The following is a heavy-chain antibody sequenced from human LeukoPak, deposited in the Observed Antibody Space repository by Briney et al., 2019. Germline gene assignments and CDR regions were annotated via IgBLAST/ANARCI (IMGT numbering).Heavy chain of an antibody. Sequence: PGGSLRLSCAASGFTFSSYGMHWVRQAPGKGLEWVAVISYDGSNKYYADSVKGRFTISRDNSKNTLYLQTNSLRAEDTAVYYCAKDLLEMATQPRDDYWGQGTLVTVSS. D-gene: IGHD5-24*01. CDR1: GFTFSSYG. CDR3: AKDLLEMATQPRDDY. J-gene: IGHJ4*02. V-gene: IGHV3-30*18. CDR2: ISYDGSNK.